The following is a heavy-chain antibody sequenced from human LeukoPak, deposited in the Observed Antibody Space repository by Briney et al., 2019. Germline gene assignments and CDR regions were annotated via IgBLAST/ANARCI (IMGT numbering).Heavy chain of an antibody. CDR3: ASHYYDSSSYYPKYFHH. CDR2: IYHSGAT. CDR1: GASISSGGYS. J-gene: IGHJ1*01. V-gene: IGHV4-30-2*01. Sequence: PSQTPSLTCAASGASISSGGYSWSWIRQPPGKGLEWIGYIYHSGATYYTPSLKGRITISIDTSKNQFSLTLSSVTAADTAVYYCASHYYDSSSYYPKYFHHWGQGTLVTVSS. D-gene: IGHD3-22*01.